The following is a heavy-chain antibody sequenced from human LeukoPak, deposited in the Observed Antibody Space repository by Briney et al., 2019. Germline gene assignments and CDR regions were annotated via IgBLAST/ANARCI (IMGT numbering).Heavy chain of an antibody. CDR3: ARDMSGSSWSGGAFDI. J-gene: IGHJ3*02. D-gene: IGHD6-13*01. Sequence: ASVKVSCKASGYTFTSYAMNWVRQAPGQGLEWMGWINTNTGNPTYAQGFTGRFVFSLDTSVSTAYLQISSLKAEDTAVYYCARDMSGSSWSGGAFDIWGQGTMVTVSS. CDR1: GYTFTSYA. V-gene: IGHV7-4-1*02. CDR2: INTNTGNP.